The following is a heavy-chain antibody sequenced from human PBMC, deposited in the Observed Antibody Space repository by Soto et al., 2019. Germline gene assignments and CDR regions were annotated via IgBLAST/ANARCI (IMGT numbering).Heavy chain of an antibody. J-gene: IGHJ4*02. CDR3: AGGGMTTVSY. V-gene: IGHV4-59*02. Sequence: LSLPCTVSSSSVSSYYWNWIRQSPGKGLEWIGYIYYSGYTNYNPSLKSRITISVDTSKNQFSLKLSSVTPADTAVYYCAGGGMTTVSYWGQGTLVTVSS. CDR1: SSSVSSYY. CDR2: IYYSGYT. D-gene: IGHD4-17*01.